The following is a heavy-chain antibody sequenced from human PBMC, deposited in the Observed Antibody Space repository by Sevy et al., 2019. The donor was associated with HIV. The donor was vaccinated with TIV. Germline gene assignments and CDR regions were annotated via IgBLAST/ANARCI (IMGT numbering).Heavy chain of an antibody. CDR3: ARDGVLRFLEWSCAGMDF. V-gene: IGHV3-30-3*01. Sequence: GGSLRLSCAASGFTFSSYAMHWVRQAPGKGLEWVAVISYDGSNKYYADSVKGRFTICRDNSKNTLNLQMNSLRAEETAVYYGARDGVLRFLEWSCAGMDFWGQGTTVTVSS. CDR2: ISYDGSNK. D-gene: IGHD3-3*01. CDR1: GFTFSSYA. J-gene: IGHJ6*02.